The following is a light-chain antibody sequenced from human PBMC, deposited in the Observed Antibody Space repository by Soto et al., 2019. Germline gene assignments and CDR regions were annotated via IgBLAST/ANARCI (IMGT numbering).Light chain of an antibody. CDR3: KQYNSYWA. CDR2: DAS. J-gene: IGKJ1*01. V-gene: IGKV1-5*01. CDR1: QSISNW. Sequence: DIQMTQSPSTLSASVGDRVTITCRASQSISNWLAWYQQKPGKAPKLLIYDASSLESGVPSRFSGSGSGTEFTLTISSLQPDDFVTYYCKQYNSYWAFGQGTKVEIK.